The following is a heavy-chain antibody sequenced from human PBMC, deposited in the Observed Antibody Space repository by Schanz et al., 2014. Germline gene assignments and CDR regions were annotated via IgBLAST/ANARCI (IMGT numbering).Heavy chain of an antibody. J-gene: IGHJ3*01. CDR3: ARDGGFDSINAFDF. CDR1: GVTSDDYG. CDR2: ILLRSGHR. V-gene: IGHV3-9*02. D-gene: IGHD3-10*01. Sequence: EVQLVESGGGLVQPGRSLRLSCVVSGVTSDDYGMHWVRQVPGKGLEWVSGILLRSGHRDYANSVKDRFTISRDNSKNIMFLQMNSLKTEDTAVYYCARDGGFDSINAFDFWGQGTMVTVSS.